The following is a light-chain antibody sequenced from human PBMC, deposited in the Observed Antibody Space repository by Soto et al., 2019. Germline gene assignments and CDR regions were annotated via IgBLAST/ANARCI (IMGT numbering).Light chain of an antibody. CDR1: SSNIAPNT. Sequence: QSALTQPPSASGTPGQRVTISCSGSSSNIAPNTVNWYQHLPGAAPQLLIFANDRRPSGVPDRFSGSRSGTSASLAISGLQSEDEADYYCAAWDDSLNGDVFGTGTKVTVL. CDR3: AAWDDSLNGDV. CDR2: AND. V-gene: IGLV1-44*01. J-gene: IGLJ1*01.